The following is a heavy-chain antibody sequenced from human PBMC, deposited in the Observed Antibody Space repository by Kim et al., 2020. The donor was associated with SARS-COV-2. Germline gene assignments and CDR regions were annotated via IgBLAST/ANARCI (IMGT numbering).Heavy chain of an antibody. D-gene: IGHD2-2*01. J-gene: IGHJ3*02. V-gene: IGHV1-18*01. Sequence: ARKLQSRVTMTTDTSTSTAYMELRSLRSDDTAVYYCARVVPAAREHAFDIWGQGTMVTVSS. CDR3: ARVVPAAREHAFDI.